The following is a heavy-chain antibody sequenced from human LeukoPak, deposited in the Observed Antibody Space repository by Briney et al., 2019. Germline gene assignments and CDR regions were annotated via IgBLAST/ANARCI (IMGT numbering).Heavy chain of an antibody. CDR1: GYTFSGYY. V-gene: IGHV1-2*02. D-gene: IGHD6-19*01. Sequence: GASVKVSCKASGYTFSGYYMHWVRQAPGQGLEWMGWINPNSGGTNYAQKFQGRVTMTRDTSISTAYMEMTRLTFDDTAVYFCARGSSTRDWGQGTLVTVSS. CDR3: ARGSSTRD. J-gene: IGHJ4*02. CDR2: INPNSGGT.